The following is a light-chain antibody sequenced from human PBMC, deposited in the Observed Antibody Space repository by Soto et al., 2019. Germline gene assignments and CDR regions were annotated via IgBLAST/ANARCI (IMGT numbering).Light chain of an antibody. J-gene: IGKJ1*01. V-gene: IGKV3-20*01. CDR2: DAS. Sequence: ENVLTHSPGTLSLSPGARATLSCRASLTISDNYLAWYQQKAGQAPRLVIYDASNRATGIPDRFSASGSGTDFTLTISRLEPEDFAVYYCQQYSMAPLTFGQGTKVDI. CDR3: QQYSMAPLT. CDR1: LTISDNY.